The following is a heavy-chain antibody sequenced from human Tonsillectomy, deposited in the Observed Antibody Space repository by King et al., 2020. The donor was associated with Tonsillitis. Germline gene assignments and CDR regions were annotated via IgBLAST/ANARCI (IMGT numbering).Heavy chain of an antibody. CDR2: IDWDDDK. J-gene: IGHJ6*02. V-gene: IGHV2-70*01. Sequence: TLKESGPALVKPPQTLTLTCTFSGFSLSTSGMCVSWIRQPPGKALEWLALIDWDDDKYYSTSLKTRLTISKDTSKNQVVLTMTNMDPVDTATYYCARVAAAGGNYYYYYGMDVWGQGTTVTVSS. CDR1: GFSLSTSGMC. CDR3: ARVAAAGGNYYYYYGMDV. D-gene: IGHD6-13*01.